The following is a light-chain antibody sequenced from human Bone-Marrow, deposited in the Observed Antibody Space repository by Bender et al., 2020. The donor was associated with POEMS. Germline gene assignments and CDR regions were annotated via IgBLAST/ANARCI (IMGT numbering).Light chain of an antibody. CDR3: QVWDSSTGF. Sequence: SYDLTQPPSVSVSPGQTASITCSGHQLGDKYVCCYQQKPGQSPLLLIYRDDSRPSGIPERFSGSNSGNKATLTISGTQAMDEADYYCQVWDSSTGFFGGGTKLTVL. CDR1: QLGDKY. V-gene: IGLV3-1*01. CDR2: RDD. J-gene: IGLJ2*01.